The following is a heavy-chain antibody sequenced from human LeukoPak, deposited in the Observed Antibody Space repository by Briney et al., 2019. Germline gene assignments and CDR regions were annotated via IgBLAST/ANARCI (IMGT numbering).Heavy chain of an antibody. Sequence: GASVKVSCKASGYTFTSYGISWVRQAPGQGLEWMGWISAYNGNTNYAQKLQGRVTMTTDTSTSTAYMELRSLRSDDTAAYYCARVLPRNDYGDYELYYYYGMDVWGQGTTVTVSS. CDR1: GYTFTSYG. CDR3: ARVLPRNDYGDYELYYYYGMDV. J-gene: IGHJ6*02. CDR2: ISAYNGNT. D-gene: IGHD4-17*01. V-gene: IGHV1-18*01.